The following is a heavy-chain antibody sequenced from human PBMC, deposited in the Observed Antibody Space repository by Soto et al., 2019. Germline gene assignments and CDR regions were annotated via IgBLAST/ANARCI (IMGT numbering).Heavy chain of an antibody. D-gene: IGHD5-12*01. V-gene: IGHV1-69*13. Sequence: ASVKVSCKASGGSFSNFGISWVRQAPGQGLEWMGGIVPVFGRPNYAQRFRGRLTITADESTSTGHMERISLRSDDTAVYYCAREGSGYNFWGQGTQVTVSS. CDR3: AREGSGYNF. CDR2: IVPVFGRP. J-gene: IGHJ4*02. CDR1: GGSFSNFG.